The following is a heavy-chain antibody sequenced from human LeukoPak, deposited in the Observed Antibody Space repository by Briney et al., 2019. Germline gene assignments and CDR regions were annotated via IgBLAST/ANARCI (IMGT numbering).Heavy chain of an antibody. CDR1: GFTFSNYA. D-gene: IGHD6-13*01. Sequence: PGGSLRLSCAASGFTFSNYAMAWVRQAPGKGLEWVSTISGNGGRAYSADSVQGRITISRDNSKNTVYLQMDNLRAEDSAMYYCAKAHSISWPYAFDSWGQGTLVTVSS. J-gene: IGHJ4*02. CDR2: ISGNGGRA. V-gene: IGHV3-23*01. CDR3: AKAHSISWPYAFDS.